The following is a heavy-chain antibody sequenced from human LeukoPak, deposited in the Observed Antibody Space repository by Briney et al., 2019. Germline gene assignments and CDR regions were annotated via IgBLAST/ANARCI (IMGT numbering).Heavy chain of an antibody. CDR2: IYYSGST. V-gene: IGHV4-59*01. CDR3: ARGKIGWPKDY. J-gene: IGHJ4*02. CDR1: GGSISSYY. Sequence: SETLSLTCTVSGGSISSYYWSWIRQPPGKGLEWIGYIYYSGSTNYHPSLKSRVTVSVDTSKNQFSLKLSSVTAADTALYYCARGKIGWPKDYWGQGTLVTVSS. D-gene: IGHD2-15*01.